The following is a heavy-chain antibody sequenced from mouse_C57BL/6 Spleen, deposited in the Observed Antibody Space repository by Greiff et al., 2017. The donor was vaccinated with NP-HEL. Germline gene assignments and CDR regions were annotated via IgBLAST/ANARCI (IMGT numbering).Heavy chain of an antibody. V-gene: IGHV1-61*01. J-gene: IGHJ2*01. CDR3: ARSAYGNPLDY. CDR2: IYPSDSET. Sequence: QVQLQQSGAELVRPGSSVKLSCKASGYTFTSYWMDWVKQRPGQGLEWIGNIYPSDSETHYNQKFKDKATLTVDKSSSTAYMQLSSLTSEDSAVYYCARSAYGNPLDYWGQGTTLTVSS. D-gene: IGHD2-1*01. CDR1: GYTFTSYW.